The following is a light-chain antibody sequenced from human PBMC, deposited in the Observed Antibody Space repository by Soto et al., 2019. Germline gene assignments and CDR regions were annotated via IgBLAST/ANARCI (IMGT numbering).Light chain of an antibody. CDR3: QQYGSSSWT. CDR1: QTIRSNY. CDR2: VAS. V-gene: IGKV3-20*01. Sequence: ETVLTQSPGTLSLSPGERATISCRASQTIRSNYLAWYRQTPGQAPRLLIYVASNRATGIADRFSGSGSGTDFPLIISRLEPEDFAMYYCQQYGSSSWTFGQGTKVEIK. J-gene: IGKJ1*01.